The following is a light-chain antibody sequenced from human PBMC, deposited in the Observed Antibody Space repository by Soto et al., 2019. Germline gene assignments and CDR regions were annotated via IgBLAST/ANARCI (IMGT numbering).Light chain of an antibody. J-gene: IGLJ2*01. Sequence: QSALTQPASVSGSPGQSITISCTGTSSDIGFYDYVSWYQQHPAKAPKLMIYEVSNRPSGVSNRFSGSKSSNTASLTISGLQPEDEADYYCSSYTTSSTRVFGGGTKLTV. CDR1: SSDIGFYDY. V-gene: IGLV2-14*01. CDR3: SSYTTSSTRV. CDR2: EVS.